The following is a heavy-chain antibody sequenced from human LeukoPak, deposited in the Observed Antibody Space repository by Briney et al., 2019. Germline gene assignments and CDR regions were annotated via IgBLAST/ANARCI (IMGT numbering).Heavy chain of an antibody. V-gene: IGHV4-59*01. J-gene: IGHJ4*02. D-gene: IGHD5-18*01. CDR1: GGSISSYY. CDR2: IYYSGST. CDR3: ARALRGYSYGYSPNFDY. Sequence: SETLSLTCTVSGGSISSYYGSWIRQPPGKGLEWIGYIYYSGSTNYNPSLKSRVTISVDTSKNQFSLKLSSVTAADTAVYYCARALRGYSYGYSPNFDYWGQGTLVTVSS.